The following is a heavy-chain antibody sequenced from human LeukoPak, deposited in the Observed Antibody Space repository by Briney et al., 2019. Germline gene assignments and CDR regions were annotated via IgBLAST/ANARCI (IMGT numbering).Heavy chain of an antibody. Sequence: GGSLILSCAASGFTFSSYWMHWVRQAPGKGLEWVSHISGSAGRTDYADSVKGRFTISRDNSQNTLYLQMNSLRAEDTAVYYCAKDNPGDYVRYFDYWGQGTLVTDSS. D-gene: IGHD4-17*01. CDR2: ISGSAGRT. J-gene: IGHJ4*02. V-gene: IGHV3-23*01. CDR1: GFTFSSYW. CDR3: AKDNPGDYVRYFDY.